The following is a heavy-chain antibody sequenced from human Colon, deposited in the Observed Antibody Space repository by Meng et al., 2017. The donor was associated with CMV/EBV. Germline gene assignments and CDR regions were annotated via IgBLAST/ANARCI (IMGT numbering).Heavy chain of an antibody. CDR1: GFTLSSYY. D-gene: IGHD3/OR15-3a*01. V-gene: IGHV3-74*01. J-gene: IGHJ4*02. CDR3: ARGGYDFWTDYLHY. CDR2: INNDGTIT. Sequence: ASGFTLSSYYMNWVRQAPGKGLEWVSRINNDGTITYYANSVKGRFTISRDNTKNTLYLQMDSLRGEDTGTYYCARGGYDFWTDYLHYWGQGTLVTVSS.